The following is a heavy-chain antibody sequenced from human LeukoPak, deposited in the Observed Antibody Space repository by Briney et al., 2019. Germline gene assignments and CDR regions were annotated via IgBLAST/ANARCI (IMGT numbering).Heavy chain of an antibody. CDR2: IWYDGSNK. V-gene: IGHV3-33*01. CDR1: GFTFSSYG. J-gene: IGHJ4*02. CDR3: ARDSDCTNGVCYFDY. D-gene: IGHD2-8*01. Sequence: GGSLRLSCAASGFTFSSYGMHWVRQAPGKGLEWVAVIWYDGSNKYYADSVKGRFTISRDNSKNTLYLQMNSLRAEDTAVYYCARDSDCTNGVCYFDYWGQGTLVTVSS.